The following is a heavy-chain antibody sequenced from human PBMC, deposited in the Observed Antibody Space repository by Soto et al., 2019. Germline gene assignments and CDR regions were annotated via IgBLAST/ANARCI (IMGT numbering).Heavy chain of an antibody. V-gene: IGHV3-21*02. CDR2: ISSSSSYI. Sequence: EVQLVESGGGLVKPGGSLRLSCAASGFTFSSYSMNWVRQAPGKGLEWVSSISSSSSYIYYADSVKGRFTISRDNAKNSLYLQMNSLRAEDTAVYYCARDWAMVRGVSSDYYYYGMDVWGQGTTVTVSS. D-gene: IGHD3-10*01. J-gene: IGHJ6*02. CDR1: GFTFSSYS. CDR3: ARDWAMVRGVSSDYYYYGMDV.